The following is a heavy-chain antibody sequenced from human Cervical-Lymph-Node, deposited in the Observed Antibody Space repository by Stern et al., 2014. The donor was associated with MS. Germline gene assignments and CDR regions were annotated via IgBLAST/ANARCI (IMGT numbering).Heavy chain of an antibody. CDR3: ARGMDQGYYYGMDV. Sequence: VHLVESGAEVKKPGSSVKVSCKASGGTFSSYAISWVRQAPGQGLEWMGGMSAIFGTANCAQKFQGRVTITADESTSTAYMELSSRRSEDTAVYYCARGMDQGYYYGMDVWGQGTTVTVSS. J-gene: IGHJ6*02. CDR1: GGTFSSYA. D-gene: IGHD6-13*01. V-gene: IGHV1-69*01. CDR2: MSAIFGTA.